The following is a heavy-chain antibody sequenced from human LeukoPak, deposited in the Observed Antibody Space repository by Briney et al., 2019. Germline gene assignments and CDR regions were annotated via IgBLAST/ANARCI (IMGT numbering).Heavy chain of an antibody. CDR3: ARTVRGIVMPQNAFDI. J-gene: IGHJ3*02. Sequence: GGSLRLSCAASGFTFSNYWMGWVRQAPGKGLEWVANIKEDGSEKNYVNSVKGRFTISRDNARNSLYLHMDSLRAEDTAVYYCARTVRGIVMPQNAFDIWGQGTRVTVSS. CDR2: IKEDGSEK. D-gene: IGHD3-22*01. V-gene: IGHV3-7*01. CDR1: GFTFSNYW.